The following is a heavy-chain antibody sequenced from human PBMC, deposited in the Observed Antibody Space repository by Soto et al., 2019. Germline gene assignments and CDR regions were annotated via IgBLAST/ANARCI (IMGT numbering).Heavy chain of an antibody. CDR3: AKDVHSSSSYFDY. CDR2: ISGSGGST. J-gene: IGHJ4*02. CDR1: GFTFGSYA. D-gene: IGHD6-6*01. Sequence: EVQLLESGGGLVQPGGSLRLSCAASGFTFGSYAMSWVRQAPGKGLEWVSAISGSGGSTYYADSVKGRFTISRDNSKNTLYLQMNSLGAEDTAVYYCAKDVHSSSSYFDYWGQGTLVTVSS. V-gene: IGHV3-23*01.